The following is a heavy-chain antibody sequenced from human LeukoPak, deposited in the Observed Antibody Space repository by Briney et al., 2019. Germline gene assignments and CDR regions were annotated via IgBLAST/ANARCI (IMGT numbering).Heavy chain of an antibody. Sequence: GGSLRLSCTASGFTFGDYAMSWVRQAPGKGLEWVGFIRSKAYGGTTEYAASVKGRFTISRDDSKRIAYLQMNSLKTEDTAVYYCTRDRSFDCSRTSCYKFEEDYYYYYMDVWGKGTTVTVSS. CDR1: GFTFGDYA. CDR3: TRDRSFDCSRTSCYKFEEDYYYYYMDV. D-gene: IGHD2-2*02. V-gene: IGHV3-49*04. CDR2: IRSKAYGGTT. J-gene: IGHJ6*03.